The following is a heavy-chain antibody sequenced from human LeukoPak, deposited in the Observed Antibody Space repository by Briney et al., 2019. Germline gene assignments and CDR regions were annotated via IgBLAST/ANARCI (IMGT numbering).Heavy chain of an antibody. J-gene: IGHJ3*01. CDR1: GFTFSNTG. CDR3: AREISMFVNAFDL. Sequence: QSGGSLRLSCAASGFTFSNTGMHWVRQAPGKGLEWVAVIWYDGSNEYYADAVKGRFIISRDNSKNTVHLQMNSLRVEDTSVYSCAREISMFVNAFDLWGQGTLVAVSS. D-gene: IGHD3-10*02. V-gene: IGHV3-33*01. CDR2: IWYDGSNE.